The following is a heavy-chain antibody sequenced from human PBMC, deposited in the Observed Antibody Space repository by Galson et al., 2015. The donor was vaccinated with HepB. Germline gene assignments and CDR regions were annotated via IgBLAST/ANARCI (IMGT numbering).Heavy chain of an antibody. CDR1: EYTFTSYA. D-gene: IGHD2-21*02. J-gene: IGHJ4*02. CDR2: INAGNGNT. CDR3: ARGVGVTAILDY. Sequence: SVKVSCKASEYTFTSYAMHWVRQAPGQRLEWMGWINAGNGNTKYSQKFQGRVTITRDTSASTAYMELSSLRSEDTAVYYCARGVGVTAILDYWGQGTLVTVSS. V-gene: IGHV1-3*01.